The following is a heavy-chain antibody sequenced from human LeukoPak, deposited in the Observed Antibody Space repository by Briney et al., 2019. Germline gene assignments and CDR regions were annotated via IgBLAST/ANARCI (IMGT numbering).Heavy chain of an antibody. CDR3: ATAGPTAMVNFYYYGMDV. Sequence: ASVKVSCKVSGYTLTELSMHWVRQAPGKGLEWMGGFDPEDGETIYAQKFRGRVTMTEDTSTDTAYMELSSLRSEDTAVYYCATAGPTAMVNFYYYGMDVWGQGTTVTVSS. V-gene: IGHV1-24*01. D-gene: IGHD5-18*01. CDR2: FDPEDGET. CDR1: GYTLTELS. J-gene: IGHJ6*02.